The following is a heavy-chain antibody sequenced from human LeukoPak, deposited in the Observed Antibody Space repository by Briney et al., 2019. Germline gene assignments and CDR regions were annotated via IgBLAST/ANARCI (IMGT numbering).Heavy chain of an antibody. J-gene: IGHJ4*02. CDR2: ISSGSSYI. CDR1: GFTFSSYA. CDR3: ARDADSSSSVTLIDY. V-gene: IGHV3-21*01. Sequence: GSLRLSCSASGFTFSSYAMNWVRQASGKGLEWVSFISSGSSYIYYADSVKGRFTISRDNAKKSLYLQMNSLRAEDTAVYYCARDADSSSSVTLIDYWGQGTLVTVSS. D-gene: IGHD6-6*01.